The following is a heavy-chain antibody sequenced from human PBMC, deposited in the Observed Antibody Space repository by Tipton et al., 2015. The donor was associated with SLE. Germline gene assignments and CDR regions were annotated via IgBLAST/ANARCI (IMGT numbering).Heavy chain of an antibody. CDR3: AHRGMSSGYYYYFDY. CDR2: ISRDGSNT. Sequence: SLRLSCAASGFTFSSHWMYWVRQAPGKGLVWVSRISRDGSNTYYADSLKGRFTISRDNSKNTLYLQMNSLRAEDTAVYYCAHRGMSSGYYYYFDYWGQGTLVTVSS. V-gene: IGHV3-74*01. J-gene: IGHJ4*02. CDR1: GFTFSSHW. D-gene: IGHD3-22*01.